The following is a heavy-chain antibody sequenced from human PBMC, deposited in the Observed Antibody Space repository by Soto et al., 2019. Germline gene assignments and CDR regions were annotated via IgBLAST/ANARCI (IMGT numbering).Heavy chain of an antibody. CDR1: GGTLSSYT. Sequence: QVQLVQSGAEVKKTGSSVKVSCKASGGTLSSYTISWVRQAPGQGLEWMGRIIPMFGIANYAQKFQGRVTIXTDKSTSTAYMELSSLRSEDTAVYYCARGYGDSHDYWGQGTLVTVSS. D-gene: IGHD4-17*01. CDR2: IIPMFGIA. J-gene: IGHJ4*02. CDR3: ARGYGDSHDY. V-gene: IGHV1-69*02.